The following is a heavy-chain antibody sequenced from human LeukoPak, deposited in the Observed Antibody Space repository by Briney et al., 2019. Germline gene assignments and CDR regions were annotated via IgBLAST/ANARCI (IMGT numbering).Heavy chain of an antibody. D-gene: IGHD3-3*01. CDR3: AKDEYYDFWSGYY. CDR2: ISYDGSNK. V-gene: IGHV3-30*18. Sequence: PGGSLRLSCAASGFTFSSYGMHWVRQAPGKGLEWVAVISYDGSNKYYADSVKGRFTISRDNSKNTLYLQMNSLRAEDTAVHYCAKDEYYDFWSGYYWGQGTLVTVSS. J-gene: IGHJ4*02. CDR1: GFTFSSYG.